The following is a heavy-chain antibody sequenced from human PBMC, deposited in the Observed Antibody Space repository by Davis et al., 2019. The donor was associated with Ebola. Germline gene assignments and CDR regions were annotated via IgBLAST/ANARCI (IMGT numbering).Heavy chain of an antibody. CDR2: ISSSSSYI. D-gene: IGHD3-3*01. Sequence: GGSLRLSCAASGFTFSSYSMNWVRQAPGKGLEWVSSISSSSSYIYYADSVKGRFTISRDNAKNSLYLQMNSLRAEDTAVYYCARDQRRFLEWLLSDYFDYWGQGTLVTVSS. CDR1: GFTFSSYS. CDR3: ARDQRRFLEWLLSDYFDY. J-gene: IGHJ4*02. V-gene: IGHV3-21*01.